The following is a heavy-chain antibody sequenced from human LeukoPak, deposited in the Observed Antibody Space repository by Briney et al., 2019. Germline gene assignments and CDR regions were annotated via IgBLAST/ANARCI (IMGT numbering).Heavy chain of an antibody. D-gene: IGHD6-13*01. V-gene: IGHV3-21*01. CDR3: ARGHGVGYSSSPRASVGMDV. Sequence: GGSLRLSCAASGFTFSSYSMNWVRQAPGKGLEWVSSISSSSSYIYYADSVKGRFTISRDNAKNSLYLQMNSLRAEDTAVYYCARGHGVGYSSSPRASVGMDVWGQGTTVTVSS. J-gene: IGHJ6*02. CDR2: ISSSSSYI. CDR1: GFTFSSYS.